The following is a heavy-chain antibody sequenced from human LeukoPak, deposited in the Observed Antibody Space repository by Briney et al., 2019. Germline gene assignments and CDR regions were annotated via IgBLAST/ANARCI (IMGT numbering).Heavy chain of an antibody. CDR3: ARIVGADEGADY. J-gene: IGHJ4*02. Sequence: GGSLRLSCAASGFTFSSYWMTWVRQAPGKGLEWVANMKHDGTKKNYADSVKGRFPISRDNAKNSLYLQMNSLRAEDTALYYCARIVGADEGADYWGQGTLVTVSS. CDR1: GFTFSSYW. CDR2: MKHDGTKK. D-gene: IGHD1-26*01. V-gene: IGHV3-7*01.